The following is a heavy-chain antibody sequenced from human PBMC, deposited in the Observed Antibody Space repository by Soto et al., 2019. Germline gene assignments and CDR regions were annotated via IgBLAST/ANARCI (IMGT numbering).Heavy chain of an antibody. CDR3: ARYYYDSSGYSGADY. D-gene: IGHD3-22*01. J-gene: IGHJ4*02. V-gene: IGHV3-74*02. CDR1: GFTFSRYW. CDR2: INSDGSST. Sequence: EVQLLESGGGLVQPGGSLRLSCAASGFTFSRYWMHWVRQGPGKGLVWVSRINSDGSSTNYADSVKGRFTISRDNAKNMMYLQMNSLRAEDTAVYYCARYYYDSSGYSGADYWGQGTLVTVSS.